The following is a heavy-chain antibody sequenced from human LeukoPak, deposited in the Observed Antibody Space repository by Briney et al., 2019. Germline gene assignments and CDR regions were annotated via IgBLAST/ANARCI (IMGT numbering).Heavy chain of an antibody. V-gene: IGHV4-59*08. D-gene: IGHD6-19*01. CDR1: GGSISSYY. CDR3: ARGSRIAVAGTRAFDI. CDR2: IYYSGST. Sequence: SETLSLTCTVSGGSISSYYWSWIRQPPGKGLEWIGYIYYSGSTNYNPSLKSRVTISVDTSKNQFSLKLSSVTAADTAVYYCARGSRIAVAGTRAFDIWGQGTMVTVSS. J-gene: IGHJ3*02.